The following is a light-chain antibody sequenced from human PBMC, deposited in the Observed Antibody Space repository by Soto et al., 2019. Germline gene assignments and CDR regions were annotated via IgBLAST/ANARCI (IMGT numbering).Light chain of an antibody. CDR1: QRTSGW. Sequence: DIQMTQSPSTLSASVGDRVTITCRASQRTSGWLAWYQQKPGKAPKLLIYKASSLESGVPSRFSGSGSGTEFTLTISSLQSEDFAVYYCQQYNSWPLTFGGGTKVDIK. CDR2: KAS. V-gene: IGKV1-5*03. CDR3: QQYNSWPLT. J-gene: IGKJ4*01.